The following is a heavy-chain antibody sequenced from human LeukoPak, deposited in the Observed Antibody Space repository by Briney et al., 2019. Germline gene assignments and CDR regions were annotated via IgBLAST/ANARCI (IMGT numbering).Heavy chain of an antibody. CDR1: GYTFTSYG. J-gene: IGHJ4*02. D-gene: IGHD3-22*01. Sequence: ASVKVSCKASGYTFTSYGISWVRQAPGQRLEWMGWISAYNGNTNYAQKLQGRVTMTTDTSTSTAYMELTSLRSDDTAVYYCAKDKPYYYDSSGYSGDYWGQGTLVTVSS. CDR3: AKDKPYYYDSSGYSGDY. V-gene: IGHV1-18*01. CDR2: ISAYNGNT.